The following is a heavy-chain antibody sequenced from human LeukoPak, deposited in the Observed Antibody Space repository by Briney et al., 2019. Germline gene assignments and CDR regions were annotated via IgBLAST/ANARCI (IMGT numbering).Heavy chain of an antibody. V-gene: IGHV3-43*02. Sequence: GGSLRLSCAASGFTFDDYAMHWVRQAPGKGLEWVSLISGDGGGTYYADSVKGRFTISRDNSKNSLYLQMNSLSTEDTALYYCAKGGSGWSYYFDFWGQGTLVTVSS. CDR1: GFTFDDYA. CDR3: AKGGSGWSYYFDF. D-gene: IGHD6-19*01. CDR2: ISGDGGGT. J-gene: IGHJ4*02.